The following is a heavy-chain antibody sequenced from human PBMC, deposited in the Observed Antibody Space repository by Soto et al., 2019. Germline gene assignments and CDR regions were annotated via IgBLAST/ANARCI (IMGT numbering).Heavy chain of an antibody. D-gene: IGHD5-18*01. CDR2: IRASGDTT. CDR3: AEGGYTSYYDS. CDR1: GFNFRSYA. J-gene: IGHJ4*02. Sequence: EVQLLESGGGLVQPGGSLRLSCAASGFNFRSYAMTWVRQAPGKGLEWVSTIRASGDTTFYADSVKGRITISRDNSKNTVYLQMNTLAVEDTAVYFCAEGGYTSYYDSLGQGILVTVSS. V-gene: IGHV3-23*01.